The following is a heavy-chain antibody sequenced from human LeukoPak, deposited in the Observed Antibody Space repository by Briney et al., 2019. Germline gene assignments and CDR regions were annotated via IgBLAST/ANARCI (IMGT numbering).Heavy chain of an antibody. CDR2: INPSGGST. CDR1: GYTFTSYY. CDR3: ARESNPNRYCSSTSCYTGYYYYGMDV. J-gene: IGHJ6*02. Sequence: ASVKVSCKASGYTFTSYYMHWVRQAPGQGLEWMGIINPSGGSTSYAQKFQGRVTMTRDTSTSTVYMELSSLRSEDTVVYYCARESNPNRYCSSTSCYTGYYYYGMDVWGQGTTVTVSS. V-gene: IGHV1-46*01. D-gene: IGHD2-2*02.